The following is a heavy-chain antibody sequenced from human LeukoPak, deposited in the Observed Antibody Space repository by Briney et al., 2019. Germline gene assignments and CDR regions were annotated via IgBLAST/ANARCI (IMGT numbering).Heavy chain of an antibody. D-gene: IGHD6-13*01. V-gene: IGHV3-15*01. CDR2: IKSKTDGGTT. J-gene: IGHJ6*03. Sequence: GGSLRLSCAASGFTFSSYSMNWVRQAPGKGLEWVGRIKSKTDGGTTDYAAPVKGRFTISRDDSKNTLYLQMNSLKTEDTAVYYCNTRGSWHNYYYSYYMDVWGKGTTVTVYS. CDR1: GFTFSSYS. CDR3: NTRGSWHNYYYSYYMDV.